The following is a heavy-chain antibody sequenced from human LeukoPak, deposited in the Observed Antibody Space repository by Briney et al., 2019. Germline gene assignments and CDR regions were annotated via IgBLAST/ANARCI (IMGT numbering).Heavy chain of an antibody. CDR2: INGDESST. D-gene: IGHD6-13*01. CDR1: AFTFNTYW. CDR3: ARALQQLVQSDYYGMDV. Sequence: GGSLRLSCAASAFTFNTYWMHWVRQVPGRGLEWVSRINGDESSTNYADSVKGRFTISRDNAKNSLYLQMNSLRAEDTAVYYCARALQQLVQSDYYGMDVWGQGTTVTVSS. V-gene: IGHV3-74*01. J-gene: IGHJ6*02.